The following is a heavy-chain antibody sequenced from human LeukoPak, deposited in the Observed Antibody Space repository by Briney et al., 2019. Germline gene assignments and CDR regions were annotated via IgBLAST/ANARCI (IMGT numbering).Heavy chain of an antibody. J-gene: IGHJ4*02. CDR3: AKRSADYDFWSGYSDY. Sequence: PGGSLRLSCAASGFTFSSYGMHWVRQAPGKGLEWVAFIRYDGSNKYYADSVKGRFTISRDNSKNTLYLQMNSLRAEDTAVYYCAKRSADYDFWSGYSDYWGQGTLVTVSS. CDR1: GFTFSSYG. D-gene: IGHD3-3*01. CDR2: IRYDGSNK. V-gene: IGHV3-30*02.